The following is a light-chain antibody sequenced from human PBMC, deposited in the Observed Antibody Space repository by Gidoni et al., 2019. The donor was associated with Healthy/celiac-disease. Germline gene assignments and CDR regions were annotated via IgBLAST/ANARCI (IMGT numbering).Light chain of an antibody. J-gene: IGKJ4*01. Sequence: EIVLTKSPGALSLSPGERATLSCRASPSVSSSYLAWYQLKPGQAHRLLIYGASSRATGIPDRFSGSGSGTDFTLTISRLEPEDFAVYYCQQYGSSSLTFGGGTKVEI. CDR3: QQYGSSSLT. CDR1: PSVSSSY. V-gene: IGKV3-20*01. CDR2: GAS.